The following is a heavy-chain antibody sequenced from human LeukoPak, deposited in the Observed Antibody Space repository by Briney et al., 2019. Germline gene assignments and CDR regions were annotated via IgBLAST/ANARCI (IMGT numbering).Heavy chain of an antibody. CDR3: AGGTTVTTAFDY. J-gene: IGHJ4*02. CDR2: SYSSGSI. CDR1: GLTVSNNY. D-gene: IGHD4-11*01. Sequence: GGSLRLSSAASGLTVSNNYMTWVRQAPGKGLEWVSVSYSSGSIFSADSVKGRFTSSRDNSKTTLYLQMNSLRLEDTAVYYCAGGTTVTTAFDYWGQGILVTVSS. V-gene: IGHV3-53*01.